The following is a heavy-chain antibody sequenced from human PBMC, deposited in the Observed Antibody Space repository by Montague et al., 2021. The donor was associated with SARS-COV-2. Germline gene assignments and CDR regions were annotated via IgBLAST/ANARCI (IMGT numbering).Heavy chain of an antibody. V-gene: IGHV4-34*01. D-gene: IGHD3-3*01. CDR1: GGSFSGYY. CDR3: ARGSSFVTIFGVVITDPLFDY. J-gene: IGHJ4*02. Sequence: SETLSPTCADYGGSFSGYYWSWIRQPPGKGLEWIGEINHSGSTNYNPSLKSRVTISVDTSKNQFSLKLSSVTAADTAVYYCARGSSFVTIFGVVITDPLFDYWGQGTLVTVSS. CDR2: INHSGST.